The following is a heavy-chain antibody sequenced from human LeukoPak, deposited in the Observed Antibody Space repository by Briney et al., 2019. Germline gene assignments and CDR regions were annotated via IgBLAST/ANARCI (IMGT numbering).Heavy chain of an antibody. CDR1: GYSISSGYY. CDR3: ARTHLLWFGELLLSWFDP. Sequence: SSETLSLTCTVSGYSISSGYYWGWIRQPPGKGLEWIGSIYHSGSTYYNPSLKSRVTISVDTSKNQFSLKLSSVTAADTAVYYCARTHLLWFGELLLSWFDPWGQGTLVTVSS. CDR2: IYHSGST. J-gene: IGHJ5*02. D-gene: IGHD3-10*01. V-gene: IGHV4-38-2*02.